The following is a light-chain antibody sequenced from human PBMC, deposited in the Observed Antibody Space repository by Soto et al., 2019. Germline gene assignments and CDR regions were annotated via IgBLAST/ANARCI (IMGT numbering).Light chain of an antibody. CDR2: GAS. J-gene: IGKJ3*01. CDR3: QQYNDWPPIT. Sequence: EVVMTQSPATLSLSPGARATLSCRASQSVSSDLAWYQQKPGQAPRLLIYGASTRATDIPARFSGGGSGTEFTLTIRNLQSEDFGIYYCQQYNDWPPITFGPGTKVDIK. CDR1: QSVSSD. V-gene: IGKV3-15*01.